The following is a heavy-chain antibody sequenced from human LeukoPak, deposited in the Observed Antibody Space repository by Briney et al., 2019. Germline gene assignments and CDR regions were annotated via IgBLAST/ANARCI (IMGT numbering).Heavy chain of an antibody. Sequence: GGSLRLSCAASGFTFSGYNMNWVRQAPGKGLEWVSSISSSDSYIYYADSVKGRFTISRDNAKNSLFLQMNNLRAEDTAVYYCARDLLGYYYMDVWGKGTTVTVSS. CDR3: ARDLLGYYYMDV. CDR2: ISSSDSYI. D-gene: IGHD2-15*01. V-gene: IGHV3-21*01. CDR1: GFTFSGYN. J-gene: IGHJ6*03.